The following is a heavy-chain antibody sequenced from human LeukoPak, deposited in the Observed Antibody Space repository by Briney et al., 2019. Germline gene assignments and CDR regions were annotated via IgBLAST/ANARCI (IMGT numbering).Heavy chain of an antibody. J-gene: IGHJ3*02. CDR1: GGSIISYY. CDR2: IYYSGST. CDR3: ARDTTMVRGVNAFDI. Sequence: PSETLSLTCTVSGGSIISYYWSWIRQPPGKGLEWIGYIYYSGSTNYNPSLKSRVTISVDTSKNQFSLKLSSVTAADTAVYYCARDTTMVRGVNAFDIWGQGTMVTVSS. D-gene: IGHD3-10*01. V-gene: IGHV4-59*01.